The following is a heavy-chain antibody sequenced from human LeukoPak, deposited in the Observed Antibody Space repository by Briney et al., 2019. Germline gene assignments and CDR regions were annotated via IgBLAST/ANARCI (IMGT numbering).Heavy chain of an antibody. CDR1: GFTFHHYS. CDR2: ISWDGGIT. J-gene: IGHJ4*02. Sequence: PGGSLRLSCAASGFTFHHYSMHWVRQPLGKGLEWVSLISWDGGITYYADSVRGRFTISRDNSKNSLSLEMNSLRTEDTALYYCAKDSNTGGYSFGSWGQGTLVTVTS. CDR3: AKDSNTGGYSFGS. D-gene: IGHD5-12*01. V-gene: IGHV3-43*01.